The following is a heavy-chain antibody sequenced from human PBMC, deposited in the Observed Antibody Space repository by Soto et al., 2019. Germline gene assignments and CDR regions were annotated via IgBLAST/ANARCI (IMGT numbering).Heavy chain of an antibody. V-gene: IGHV4-59*08. CDR1: GGSISSYY. D-gene: IGHD2-15*01. Sequence: ETLSLTCTVSGGSISSYYWSWIRQPPGKGLEWIGYIYYSGSTNYNPSLKSRVTLSVDTSKNQFSLKLSSVTAADTAVYYCARQGLGYCSGGSCYSLTFDYWGQGTLVTVSS. CDR3: ARQGLGYCSGGSCYSLTFDY. CDR2: IYYSGST. J-gene: IGHJ4*02.